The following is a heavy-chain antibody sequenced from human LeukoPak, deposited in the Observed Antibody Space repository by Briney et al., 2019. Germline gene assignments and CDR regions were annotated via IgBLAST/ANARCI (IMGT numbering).Heavy chain of an antibody. J-gene: IGHJ3*02. CDR2: IYSSGST. CDR3: ARLGGSGDTFGI. Sequence: PSETLSLTCTVSGGSISSRNYYWGWISRPPWKGLEGIGCIYSSGSTYYNPSLMSRVTIYVDTSKSQFSLKLSTVTAADTAVYYCARLGGSGDTFGIWGQGTMVTVSS. CDR1: GGSISSRNYY. V-gene: IGHV4-39*01. D-gene: IGHD3-10*01.